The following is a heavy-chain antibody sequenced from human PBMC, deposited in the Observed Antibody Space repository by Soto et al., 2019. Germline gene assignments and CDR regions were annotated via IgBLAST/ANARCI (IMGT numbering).Heavy chain of an antibody. V-gene: IGHV4-59*08. Sequence: PSETLSLTCTVSCGSISSFYGSRILQPPGKGLEWIGYIYYSGSTNYNPSLKSRVTISVDTSKNQFSLKLSSVTAADTAVYYCARQRCSSTSCYGKWYYFDYWGQGTLVTVSS. CDR2: IYYSGST. D-gene: IGHD2-2*01. CDR1: CGSISSFY. CDR3: ARQRCSSTSCYGKWYYFDY. J-gene: IGHJ4*02.